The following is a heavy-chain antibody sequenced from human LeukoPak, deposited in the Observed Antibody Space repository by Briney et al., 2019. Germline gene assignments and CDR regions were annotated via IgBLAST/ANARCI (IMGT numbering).Heavy chain of an antibody. Sequence: PGGSLRLSCAASGFTFSSYAISWVRQAPGQGLEWMGGIIPIFGTANYAQKFQGRVTITADESTSTAYMELSSLRSEDTAVYYCARAFLVTTPYFDYWGQGTLVTVSS. J-gene: IGHJ4*02. CDR3: ARAFLVTTPYFDY. CDR2: IIPIFGTA. D-gene: IGHD4-17*01. CDR1: GFTFSSYA. V-gene: IGHV1-69*01.